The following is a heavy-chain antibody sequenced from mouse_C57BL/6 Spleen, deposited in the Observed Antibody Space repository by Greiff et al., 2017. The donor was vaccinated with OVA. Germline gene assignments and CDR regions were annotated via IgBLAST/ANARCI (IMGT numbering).Heavy chain of an antibody. J-gene: IGHJ4*01. CDR1: GYAFSSSW. D-gene: IGHD1-2*01. V-gene: IGHV1-82*01. CDR3: ARGYYGAMDY. CDR2: IYPGDGDT. Sequence: VQLQESGPELVKPGASVKISCKASGYAFSSSWMNWVKLRPGKGLEWIGRIYPGDGDTNYNGKFKGKATLTADKSSSTAYMQLSSLTSEDSAVYFCARGYYGAMDYWGQGTSVTVSS.